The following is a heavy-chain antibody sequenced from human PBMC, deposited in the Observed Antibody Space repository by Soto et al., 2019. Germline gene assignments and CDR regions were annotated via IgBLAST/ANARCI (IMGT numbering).Heavy chain of an antibody. CDR1: GFSFSTYA. CDR3: ANDLSAIAVAGTGYYHRMDV. V-gene: IGHV3-23*01. D-gene: IGHD6-19*01. CDR2: ISSSGATT. J-gene: IGHJ6*02. Sequence: PGWYLRLSCAASGFSFSTYAMSWVRQAPWRVMQWGSSISSSGATTYYSDSVKVRFTVSRDTSKRTLYLQMNTLRVDDTAIYYCANDLSAIAVAGTGYYHRMDVWGQGSTLTVSS.